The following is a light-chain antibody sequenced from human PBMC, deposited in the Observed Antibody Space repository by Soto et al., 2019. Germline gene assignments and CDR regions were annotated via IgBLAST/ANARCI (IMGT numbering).Light chain of an antibody. CDR3: QQYNDWPPGYT. V-gene: IGKV1-5*03. Sequence: DIQMTQSPSTLSASVGDRVTITCRASQSIGTSLAWYQQKPGKAPKLLIYGASSLESVVPPRFSGSGSGTEFTLTISSLQADDFAVYYCQQYNDWPPGYTFGQGTKVDIK. CDR2: GAS. CDR1: QSIGTS. J-gene: IGKJ2*01.